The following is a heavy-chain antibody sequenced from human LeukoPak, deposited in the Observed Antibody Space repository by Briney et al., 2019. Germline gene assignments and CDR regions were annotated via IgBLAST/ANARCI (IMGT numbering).Heavy chain of an antibody. CDR2: IYSGGST. J-gene: IGHJ4*02. D-gene: IGHD3-22*01. V-gene: IGHV3-53*01. CDR3: AAYYYDSRDY. CDR1: GFTVSSNY. Sequence: GGSLRLSCAASGFTVSSNYMSWVRQAPGKGLEWVSVIYSGGSTYYADSVKGRFTISRDNSKNTLYLQMNSLRAEDAAVYYCAAYYYDSRDYRGQGTLVTVSS.